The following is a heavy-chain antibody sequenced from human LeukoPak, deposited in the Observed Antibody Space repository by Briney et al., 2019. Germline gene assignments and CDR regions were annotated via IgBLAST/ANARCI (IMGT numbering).Heavy chain of an antibody. Sequence: GGSLRLSCAASGFTFSSYWMHWVRQAPGKGLVWVSRINSDGSSTSYADSVKGRFTISRDNAKNTLYLQMNSLRAEDTAVYYCARDRRSWIQLWLYDYWGQGTLVTASS. V-gene: IGHV3-74*01. D-gene: IGHD5-18*01. CDR2: INSDGSST. CDR1: GFTFSSYW. J-gene: IGHJ4*02. CDR3: ARDRRSWIQLWLYDY.